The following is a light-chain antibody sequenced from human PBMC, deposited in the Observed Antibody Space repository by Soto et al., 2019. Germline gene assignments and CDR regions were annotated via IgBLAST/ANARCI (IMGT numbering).Light chain of an antibody. Sequence: QSALTQPASVSGSPGQSITISCAGTTSDIGGYDYVSWYQHHPGKAPKLIIYVVSSRPSGISNRFSASKSGNTASLTISGLQAEDEADYYCASYARGSTLVVFGGGTKVTVL. V-gene: IGLV2-14*01. CDR3: ASYARGSTLVV. CDR1: TSDIGGYDY. J-gene: IGLJ2*01. CDR2: VVS.